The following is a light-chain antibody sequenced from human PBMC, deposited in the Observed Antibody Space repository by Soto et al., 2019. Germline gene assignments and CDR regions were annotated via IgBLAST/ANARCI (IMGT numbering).Light chain of an antibody. CDR3: CSYAGIYNPSYV. CDR1: SSDVGGYNY. CDR2: DVS. V-gene: IGLV2-11*01. Sequence: QSVLTQPRSVSGSPGQSVTISCTGTSSDVGGYNYVSWYQRHPGKAPKLMTYDVSKRPSGVPDRFSGSKSGNTASLTISGLQAEDEADYYCCSYAGIYNPSYVFGTGTKVTVL. J-gene: IGLJ1*01.